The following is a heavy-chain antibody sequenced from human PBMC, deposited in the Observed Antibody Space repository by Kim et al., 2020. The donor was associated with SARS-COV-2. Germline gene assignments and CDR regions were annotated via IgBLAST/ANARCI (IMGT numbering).Heavy chain of an antibody. CDR3: SRRTNWNKNFDY. V-gene: IGHV4-39*01. D-gene: IGHD1-20*01. J-gene: IGHJ4*02. Sequence: YYTPPPKSRVTISLDTSKNQFSLKLSSVTAADTAVYYCSRRTNWNKNFDYWGQGTLVTVSS.